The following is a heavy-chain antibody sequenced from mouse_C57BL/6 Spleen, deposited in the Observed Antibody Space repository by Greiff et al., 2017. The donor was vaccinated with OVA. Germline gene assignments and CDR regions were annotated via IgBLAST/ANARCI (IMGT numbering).Heavy chain of an antibody. J-gene: IGHJ1*03. Sequence: VQLQQPGAELVKPGASVKLSCKASGYTFTSYWMHWVKQRPGQGLEWIGMIHPNSGSTNYNEKFKSKATLTVDKSSSTAYMQLSSLTSEDSAVYYCARRFPSWYFDVWGTGTTVTVSS. CDR3: ARRFPSWYFDV. V-gene: IGHV1-64*01. CDR1: GYTFTSYW. CDR2: IHPNSGST.